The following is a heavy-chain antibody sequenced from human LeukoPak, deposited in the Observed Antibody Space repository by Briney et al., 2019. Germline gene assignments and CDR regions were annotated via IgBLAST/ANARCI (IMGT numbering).Heavy chain of an antibody. CDR2: IYPGDSDT. CDR3: ARVEILSVKPFDY. V-gene: IGHV5-51*01. CDR1: GYSFTTYW. Sequence: GESLKISCKGSGYSFTTYWIGWVRPMPGKGLEWMGLIYPGDSDTRYSPSFQGQVTISADKSISTAYLQWSSLKASDTAMYYCARVEILSVKPFDYWGQGTLVTVSS. J-gene: IGHJ4*02. D-gene: IGHD2/OR15-2a*01.